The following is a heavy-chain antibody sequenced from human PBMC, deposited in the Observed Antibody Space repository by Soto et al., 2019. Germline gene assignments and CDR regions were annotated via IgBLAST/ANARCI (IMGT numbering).Heavy chain of an antibody. D-gene: IGHD3-3*01. CDR2: ISYDGSNK. V-gene: IGHV3-30-3*01. CDR3: ARDKRDLRFLEWSYYFAY. J-gene: IGHJ4*02. Sequence: QVQLVESGGGVVQPGRSLRLSCTASGFTFSSYAMHWVRQAPGKGLEWVAVISYDGSNKYYADSVKGRFTISRDNSKNTLYIQMNSLRAEDTAVYYCARDKRDLRFLEWSYYFAYWGQGTLVTVSS. CDR1: GFTFSSYA.